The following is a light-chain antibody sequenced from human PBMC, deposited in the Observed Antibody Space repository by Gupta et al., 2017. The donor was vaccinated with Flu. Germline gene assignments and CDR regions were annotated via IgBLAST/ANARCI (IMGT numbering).Light chain of an antibody. CDR2: EVS. Sequence: QSALTQTPSVSGSPGQSVTISCTGTSSDIGNYNRVSWYQQPPGTAPKLMIYEVSNRPSGVPDRFSGSKSGNTASLTISGLQAEDEADYYCSSYTSSYTYVFGTGTKLTVL. CDR1: SSDIGNYNR. V-gene: IGLV2-18*02. CDR3: SSYTSSYTYV. J-gene: IGLJ1*01.